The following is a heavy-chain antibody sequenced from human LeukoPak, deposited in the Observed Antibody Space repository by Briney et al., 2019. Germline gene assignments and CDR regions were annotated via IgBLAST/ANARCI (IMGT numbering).Heavy chain of an antibody. D-gene: IGHD2/OR15-2a*01. V-gene: IGHV4-34*01. CDR3: ARDTVNNIV. CDR1: GGSFSGYY. Sequence: KPSETLSLTCAVYGGSFSGYYWSWIRQPPGKGLEWIGEINHSGSTNYNPSLKSRVTISVDTSKNQFSLKLSSVTAADTAVYYCARDTVNNIVWGQGTLVTVSS. J-gene: IGHJ4*02. CDR2: INHSGST.